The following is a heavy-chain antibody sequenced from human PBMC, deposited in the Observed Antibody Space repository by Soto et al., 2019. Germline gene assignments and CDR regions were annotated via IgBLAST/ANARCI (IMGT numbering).Heavy chain of an antibody. V-gene: IGHV3-7*05. D-gene: IGHD3-3*01. CDR3: ARRYNDFDYYYYDGMDV. CDR1: GFTFSSYW. CDR2: IKQDGSEK. J-gene: IGHJ6*02. Sequence: GGSLRLSCAASGFTFSSYWMSWVRQAPGKGLEWVANIKQDGSEKYYVDSVKGRFTISRDNAKNSLYLQMNSLRAEDTAVYYCARRYNDFDYYYYDGMDVWGQGTTVTVSS.